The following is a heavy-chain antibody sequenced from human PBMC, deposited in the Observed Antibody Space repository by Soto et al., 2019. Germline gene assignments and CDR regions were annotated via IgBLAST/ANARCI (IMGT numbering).Heavy chain of an antibody. CDR1: GFTFDDYA. J-gene: IGHJ3*02. V-gene: IGHV3-9*01. CDR3: AKDWVADVPFRDAFDI. CDR2: ISWNSGSI. Sequence: GGSLRLSCAASGFTFDDYAMHWVRQAPGKGLEWVSGISWNSGSIGYADSVKGRFTISRDNAKNSLYLQMNSLRAEDTALYYCAKDWVADVPFRDAFDIWGQGTMVTVSS. D-gene: IGHD6-19*01.